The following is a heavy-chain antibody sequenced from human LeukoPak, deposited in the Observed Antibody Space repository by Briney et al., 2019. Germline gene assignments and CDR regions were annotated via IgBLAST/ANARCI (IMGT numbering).Heavy chain of an antibody. CDR1: GFTFSSYE. D-gene: IGHD2/OR15-2a*01. J-gene: IGHJ3*02. CDR2: ISSIGTTK. V-gene: IGHV3-48*03. CDR3: ARSNRDAFDM. Sequence: GGSLRLSCAASGFTFSSYEMNWVRQGPGKGLEWVSYISSIGTTKYYADSVKGRFTLSRDNAKKSLSLQMNSLRAEDTAIYYCARSNRDAFDMWGQGTVVTVSS.